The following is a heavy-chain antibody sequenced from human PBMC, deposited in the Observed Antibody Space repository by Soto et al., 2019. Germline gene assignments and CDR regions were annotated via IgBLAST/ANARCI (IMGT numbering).Heavy chain of an antibody. D-gene: IGHD3-3*01. CDR3: AREVVKDDFWSGYYSPYYYYCLDV. CDR1: GGSLSRYF. V-gene: IGHV4-59*01. J-gene: IGHJ6*03. CDR2: ISYSGST. Sequence: QVQLQESGPGLVKPSETLSLTCTVSGGSLSRYFWSWIRQPPGKGLEWIGYISYSGSTNYNPSLKGLFTISVDASKTQFPLNLRSATAADTAVYYCAREVVKDDFWSGYYSPYYYYCLDVWGKGTTVTVSS.